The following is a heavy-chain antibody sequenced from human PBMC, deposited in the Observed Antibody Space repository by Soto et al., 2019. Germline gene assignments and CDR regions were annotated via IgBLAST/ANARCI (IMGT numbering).Heavy chain of an antibody. CDR1: GYTFTSDS. V-gene: IGHV1-18*01. CDR3: ARDMYYYDSSGYYPLDY. Sequence: QVQLVQSGAEVKKPGASVKVSSRASGYTFTSDSISWVRQAPGQGLEWMGWISAYNGNTNYAQKLQGRVTMTTDTSTSTAYMELRSLRSDDTAVYYCARDMYYYDSSGYYPLDYWGQGTLVTVSS. CDR2: ISAYNGNT. J-gene: IGHJ4*02. D-gene: IGHD3-22*01.